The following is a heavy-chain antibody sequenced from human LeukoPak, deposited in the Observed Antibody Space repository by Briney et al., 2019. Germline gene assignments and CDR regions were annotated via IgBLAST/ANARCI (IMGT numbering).Heavy chain of an antibody. J-gene: IGHJ3*01. CDR2: ISSTGHTT. D-gene: IGHD6-19*01. CDR3: ARALGSGWSHDAFDF. V-gene: IGHV3-48*03. Sequence: GGSLRLSCAVSGFVFRSFEMNWVRQAPGKGLEWVAYISSTGHTTYRADSVKGRFTISRDNSKNSLFLQMNTLTVEDTAMYYCARALGSGWSHDAFDFWGQGTMVSVSS. CDR1: GFVFRSFE.